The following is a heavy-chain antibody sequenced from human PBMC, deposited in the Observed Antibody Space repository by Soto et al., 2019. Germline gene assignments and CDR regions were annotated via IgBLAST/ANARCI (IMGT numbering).Heavy chain of an antibody. CDR2: VSNDGSNK. CDR1: GFTFSSYV. CDR3: AKVLLTYTSGWYHPHFDY. J-gene: IGHJ4*02. Sequence: VQLVESGGGLVQLGGSRRLSCAASGFTFSSYVMHWVRQAPGKGLEWVAVVSNDGSNKNYAASVKGRFTISRDNSKNTLYLQMNSLRAEDTAVYYCAKVLLTYTSGWYHPHFDYWGQGTLVTVSS. D-gene: IGHD6-19*01. V-gene: IGHV3-30*18.